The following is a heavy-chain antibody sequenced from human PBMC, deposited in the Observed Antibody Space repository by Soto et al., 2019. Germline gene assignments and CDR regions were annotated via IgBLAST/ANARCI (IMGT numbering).Heavy chain of an antibody. CDR2: IYWNDDK. V-gene: IGHV2-5*01. Sequence: SGPTLGDATQTLTLACSFSGFSLTTGGLAVGWIRQPPGKALEWLALIYWNDDKRYSPSLKNRLTVTKDTSKNQVVLTLTNMDPVDTATYYSAHKLRYLDAMDVWGQGTTVTVSS. J-gene: IGHJ6*02. D-gene: IGHD3-9*01. CDR1: GFSLTTGGLA. CDR3: AHKLRYLDAMDV.